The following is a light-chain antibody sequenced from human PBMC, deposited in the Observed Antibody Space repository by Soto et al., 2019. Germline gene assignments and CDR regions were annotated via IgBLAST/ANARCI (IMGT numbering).Light chain of an antibody. J-gene: IGKJ2*01. CDR2: AAS. V-gene: IGKV3-15*01. CDR1: QNVRNN. Sequence: EIVMTQSPATLSVSPGERASLSCRASQNVRNNVAWYQQKPGQAPRLLIYAASTRATDIPARFSGSGSGTEFTLTITSLQSEDFAVYYCQQYNNWPPYTFGHGTKLETK. CDR3: QQYNNWPPYT.